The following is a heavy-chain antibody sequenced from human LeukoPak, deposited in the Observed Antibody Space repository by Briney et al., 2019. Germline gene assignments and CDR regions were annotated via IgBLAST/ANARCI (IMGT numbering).Heavy chain of an antibody. CDR3: ARERSSGYNDAFDI. Sequence: GASVKVSCKASGYTFTRYYMHLVRQGPGQGLEWMGIINPSGGNTNYAQKFQGRVTMTRDMSTSTVYMELSSLRSEDTAVYYCARERSSGYNDAFDIWGQGTMVTVSS. J-gene: IGHJ3*02. CDR2: INPSGGNT. D-gene: IGHD3-22*01. V-gene: IGHV1-46*01. CDR1: GYTFTRYY.